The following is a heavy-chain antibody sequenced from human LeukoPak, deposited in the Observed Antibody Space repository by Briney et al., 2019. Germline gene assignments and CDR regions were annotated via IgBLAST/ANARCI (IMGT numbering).Heavy chain of an antibody. J-gene: IGHJ3*02. CDR2: IYYSGST. D-gene: IGHD3-3*01. CDR1: GGSISSYY. V-gene: IGHV4-59*01. Sequence: SETLSLTCTVSGGSISSYYWSWIRQPPGKGLEWIGYIYYSGSTNYNPSLKSRVTISVDTSKNQFSLRLGSVTAADTAVYYCARDGDTRAFDIWGQGTMVTVSS. CDR3: ARDGDTRAFDI.